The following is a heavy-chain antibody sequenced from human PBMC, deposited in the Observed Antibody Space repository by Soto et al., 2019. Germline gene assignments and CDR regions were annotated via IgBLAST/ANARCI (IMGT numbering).Heavy chain of an antibody. J-gene: IGHJ5*02. V-gene: IGHV3-23*01. CDR3: AKVPGVVVVVTAIWFDP. CDR2: ISGSGGST. D-gene: IGHD2-15*01. Sequence: PGGSLRLSCAASGFTFSSYAMSWVRQAPGKGLEWVSAISGSGGSTYYADSVKGRFTISRDNSKNTLYLQMNSLRAEDTAVYYCAKVPGVVVVVTAIWFDPWGQGTLVTVSS. CDR1: GFTFSSYA.